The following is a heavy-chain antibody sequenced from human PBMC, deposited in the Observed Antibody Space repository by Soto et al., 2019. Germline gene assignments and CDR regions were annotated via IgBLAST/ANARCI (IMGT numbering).Heavy chain of an antibody. CDR2: IYYSGST. Sequence: SETLSLTCTVSGGSISSYYWSWIRQPPGKGLEWIGYIYYSGSTNYNPSLKSRVTISVGTSKNQFSLKLSSVTAADTAVYYCAREGYGENAFDIWGQGTMVTVSS. CDR3: AREGYGENAFDI. V-gene: IGHV4-59*01. D-gene: IGHD4-17*01. J-gene: IGHJ3*02. CDR1: GGSISSYY.